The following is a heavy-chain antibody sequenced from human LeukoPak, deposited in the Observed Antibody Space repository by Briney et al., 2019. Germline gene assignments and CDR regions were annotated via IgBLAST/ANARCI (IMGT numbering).Heavy chain of an antibody. D-gene: IGHD3-22*01. CDR2: MYYSGST. Sequence: TSETLSLTCTVSGDSITGSTYYLGWIRQPPGQRLEWIGSMYYSGSTYYNPSLKSRVTMSADTSKNQVSLHLRSVTAADTAVYYCARQYYDSTGYYYFDYWGQGTLVTVSS. CDR3: ARQYYDSTGYYYFDY. V-gene: IGHV4-39*01. J-gene: IGHJ4*02. CDR1: GDSITGSTYY.